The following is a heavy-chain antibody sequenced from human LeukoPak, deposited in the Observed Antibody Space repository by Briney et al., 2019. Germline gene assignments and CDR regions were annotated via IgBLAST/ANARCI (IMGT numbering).Heavy chain of an antibody. D-gene: IGHD1-26*01. V-gene: IGHV3-64D*09. J-gene: IGHJ4*02. CDR1: GFTFNIYA. CDR2: ISSNGGTT. CDR3: VKDSGSSYYYDN. Sequence: GGSLRLSCSASGFTFNIYALHWVRQAPGKGLEYVSGISSNGGTTYSADSVKGRFTISRDNSKNTLYLQMSSLRPEDTAVYYCVKDSGSSYYYDNWGQGTLVTVSS.